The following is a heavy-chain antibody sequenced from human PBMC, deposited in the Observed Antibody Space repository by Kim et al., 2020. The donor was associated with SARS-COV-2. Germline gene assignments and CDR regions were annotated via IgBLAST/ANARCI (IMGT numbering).Heavy chain of an antibody. CDR1: GYTFTSYG. J-gene: IGHJ6*02. V-gene: IGHV1-18*04. CDR2: ISAYNGNT. Sequence: ASVKVSCKASGYTFTSYGISWVRQAPGQGLEWMGWISAYNGNTNYAQKLQGRVTMTTDTSTSTAYMELRSLRSDDTAVYYCARGETKDSSGYYYYYYYGMDVWGQGTTVTVSS. CDR3: ARGETKDSSGYYYYYYYGMDV. D-gene: IGHD3-22*01.